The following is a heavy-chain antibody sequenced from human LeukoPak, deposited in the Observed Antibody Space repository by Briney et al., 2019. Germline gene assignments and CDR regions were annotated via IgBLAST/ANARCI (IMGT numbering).Heavy chain of an antibody. D-gene: IGHD5-18*01. V-gene: IGHV4-30-2*01. J-gene: IGHJ4*02. Sequence: SETLSLTCTVSGGSISRGSYYWSWIRQPPGKGLEWIGYIYHSGSTYYNPSLKSRVTISVDRSKNQFSLKLSSVTAADTAVYYCARGWIQLWSPHFDYWGQGTLVTVSS. CDR3: ARGWIQLWSPHFDY. CDR2: IYHSGST. CDR1: GGSISRGSYY.